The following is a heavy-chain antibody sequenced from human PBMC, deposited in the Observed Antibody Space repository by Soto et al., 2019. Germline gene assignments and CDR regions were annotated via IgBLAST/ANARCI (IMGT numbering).Heavy chain of an antibody. CDR3: ARRDSSSTFYFDY. D-gene: IGHD6-13*01. J-gene: IGHJ4*02. CDR1: GYSFTDYW. CDR2: IYPGDSDT. Sequence: GESLKISCKGSGYSFTDYWIAWVRQMPGKGLEWMGIIYPGDSDTRYSPSFQGQVTISADKSINTAYLQWSSLKASDTAMYYCARRDSSSTFYFDYWGQGTLVTVSS. V-gene: IGHV5-51*01.